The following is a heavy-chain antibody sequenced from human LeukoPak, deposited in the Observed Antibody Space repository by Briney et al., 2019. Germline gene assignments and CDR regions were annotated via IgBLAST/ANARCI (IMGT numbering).Heavy chain of an antibody. CDR3: ARVWRCADGVCPDVFES. D-gene: IGHD2-8*01. V-gene: IGHV1-2*02. CDR2: IVPKSGGT. J-gene: IGHJ4*02. CDR1: GYTFTDYY. Sequence: ASVKVSCKASGYTFTDYYIHWVRQAPGQGPEWMGWIVPKSGGTHYAQNFQGRVTMTRDTSINTAYLDLRSLRSDDTAVYYCARVWRCADGVCPDVFESWGQGTLVIVSS.